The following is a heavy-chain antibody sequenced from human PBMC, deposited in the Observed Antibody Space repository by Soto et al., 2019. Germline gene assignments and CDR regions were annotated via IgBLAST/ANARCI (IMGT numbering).Heavy chain of an antibody. CDR2: ISSSSSTI. CDR3: AREGGNLNWFDP. V-gene: IGHV3-48*01. CDR1: GFTFSSYS. D-gene: IGHD1-26*01. Sequence: EVQLVESGGGLVQPGGSLRLSCAASGFTFSSYSMNWVRQAPGKGLEWVSYISSSSSTIYYADSVKGRFTISRDNAKNSLYLEMNRLRGEDPAGLYCAREGGNLNWFDPWGQGTLVTVSS. J-gene: IGHJ5*02.